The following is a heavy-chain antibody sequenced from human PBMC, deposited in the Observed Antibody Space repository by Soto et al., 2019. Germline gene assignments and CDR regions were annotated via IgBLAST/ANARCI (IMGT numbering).Heavy chain of an antibody. Sequence: GGSLRLSCAASGFTFSSYAMSWVRQAPGKGLEWVSAISGSGGSTYYADSVKGRFTISRDNSKNTLYLQMNSLRAEDTAVYYCAKEKGHSSSWFRPIDDWGQGTRVTVSS. J-gene: IGHJ4*02. CDR1: GFTFSSYA. V-gene: IGHV3-23*01. CDR3: AKEKGHSSSWFRPIDD. CDR2: ISGSGGST. D-gene: IGHD6-13*01.